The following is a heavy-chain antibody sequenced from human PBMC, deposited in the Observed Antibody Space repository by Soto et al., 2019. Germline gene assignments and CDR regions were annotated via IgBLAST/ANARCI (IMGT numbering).Heavy chain of an antibody. J-gene: IGHJ5*02. V-gene: IGHV1-18*01. CDR1: GYTFTSYG. CDR2: ISAYNGNT. D-gene: IGHD2-2*01. Sequence: QVQLVQSGAEVKKPGASVKVSCKASGYTFTSYGISWVRQAPGQGLEWMGWISAYNGNTNYAQKLQGRVTMTTDTSTSTAYMELRSLRSDDTAVYYCASYPDRGYCSSTSCWGGWFDPWGQGTLVTVSS. CDR3: ASYPDRGYCSSTSCWGGWFDP.